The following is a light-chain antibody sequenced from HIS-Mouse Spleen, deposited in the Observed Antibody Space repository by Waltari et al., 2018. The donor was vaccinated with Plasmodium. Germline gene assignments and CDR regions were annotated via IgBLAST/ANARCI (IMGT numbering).Light chain of an antibody. CDR3: QQYNNWSFT. Sequence: EIVMKQSPATLSVSPGERATTSCRASQSVSSNLAWYQQNPGQAPRILIYGASTRATGIPARFSGSGSGTEFTLTISSLQSEDFAVYYCQQYNNWSFTFGPGTKVDIK. CDR1: QSVSSN. J-gene: IGKJ3*01. V-gene: IGKV3-15*01. CDR2: GAS.